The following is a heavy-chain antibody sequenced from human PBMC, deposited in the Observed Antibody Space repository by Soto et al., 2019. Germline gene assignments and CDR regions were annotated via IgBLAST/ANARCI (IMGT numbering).Heavy chain of an antibody. CDR2: INPSGGST. CDR1: GYTFTSYY. D-gene: IGHD2-2*01. Sequence: ASVKVSCKASGYTFTSYYMHWVRQAPGQGLEWMGIINPSGGSTSYAQKFQGRVTMTRDTSTSTVYMELSSLRSEDTAVYYCAREARVAAASRPFDYWGQGTLVTVSS. J-gene: IGHJ4*02. CDR3: AREARVAAASRPFDY. V-gene: IGHV1-46*03.